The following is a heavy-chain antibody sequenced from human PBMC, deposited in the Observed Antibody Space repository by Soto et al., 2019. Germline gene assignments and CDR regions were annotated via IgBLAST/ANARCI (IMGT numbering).Heavy chain of an antibody. CDR1: GFSLSNARMG. CDR2: IFSNDEK. D-gene: IGHD3-10*01. V-gene: IGHV2-26*01. CDR3: ARIQGLLWFGELLGWFDP. Sequence: QVTLKESGPVLVKPTETLTLTCTVSGFSLSNARMGVSWIRQPPGKALEWLAHIFSNDEKSYSTSLKSRLTISKDTSKTQVVLTMTNLDPVDTATYYCARIQGLLWFGELLGWFDPWGQGTLVTVSS. J-gene: IGHJ5*02.